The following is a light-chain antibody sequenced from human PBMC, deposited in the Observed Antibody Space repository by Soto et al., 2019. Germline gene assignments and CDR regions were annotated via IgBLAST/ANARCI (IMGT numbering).Light chain of an antibody. CDR1: QSISSN. Sequence: EIVMTQSPATLSVSPGERATLSCRASQSISSNLAWYQQKPGQAPRLLIYGASTRATGISARFSGSGSGTEFTLTITSLQSVDFAVYYCQQYDKWLYTFGQGTKLEVK. J-gene: IGKJ2*01. V-gene: IGKV3-15*01. CDR2: GAS. CDR3: QQYDKWLYT.